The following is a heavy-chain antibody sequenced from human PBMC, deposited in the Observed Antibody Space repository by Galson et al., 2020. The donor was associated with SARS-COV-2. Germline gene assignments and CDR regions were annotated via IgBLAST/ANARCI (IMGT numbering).Heavy chain of an antibody. V-gene: IGHV4-39*01. J-gene: IGHJ1*01. CDR1: GGSISSSNYY. Sequence: SETLSLTCTVSGGSISSSNYYWGWIRQPPGKGLEWIGSMHYSGRTYYNPSLKSRVTISVDTSKNQLSLKLSSVIAAETAVYYCARHTYTYVLTEYFNHWGPRTLVTVSS. CDR2: MHYSGRT. CDR3: ARHTYTYVLTEYFNH. D-gene: IGHD3-10*02.